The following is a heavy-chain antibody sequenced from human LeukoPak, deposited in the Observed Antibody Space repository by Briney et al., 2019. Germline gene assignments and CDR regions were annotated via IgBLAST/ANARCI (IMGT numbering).Heavy chain of an antibody. J-gene: IGHJ4*02. V-gene: IGHV3-30*04. CDR2: ISYDGSNK. CDR1: GFTFSSYA. Sequence: GGSLRLSCAASGFTFSSYAMHWVRQAPGKGLEWVAVISYDGSNKYYADSVKGRFTIFRDNSKNTLYLQMNSLRAEDTAVYYCARERVDSSIDYWGQGTLVTVSS. D-gene: IGHD3-22*01. CDR3: ARERVDSSIDY.